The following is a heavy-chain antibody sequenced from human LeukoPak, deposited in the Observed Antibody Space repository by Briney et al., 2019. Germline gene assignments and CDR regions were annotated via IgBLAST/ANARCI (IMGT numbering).Heavy chain of an antibody. V-gene: IGHV3-7*03. Sequence: PGGSLRLSCAASGFAFTTYWMSWVRQAPGKGLEWVANIKHDGSEKFYVDSMKGRFTISRDNAKNSLYLQMNSLRAEDMALYYCARGLVGAAPDDAFAIWGPGTMVTVSS. J-gene: IGHJ3*02. D-gene: IGHD1-26*01. CDR3: ARGLVGAAPDDAFAI. CDR2: IKHDGSEK. CDR1: GFAFTTYW.